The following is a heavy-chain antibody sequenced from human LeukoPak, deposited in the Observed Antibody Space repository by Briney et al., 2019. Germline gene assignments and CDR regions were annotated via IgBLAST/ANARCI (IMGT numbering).Heavy chain of an antibody. V-gene: IGHV3-53*04. Sequence: GGSLRLSCAASGFTVSSNYMSWVRQAPGKGLEWVSVIYSGGSTYYADSVKGRFTISRHNSKNTLYLQMNSLRAEDTAVYYCASLETYCSSTSCYYFDYWGQGTLVTVSS. D-gene: IGHD2-2*01. CDR1: GFTVSSNY. J-gene: IGHJ4*02. CDR2: IYSGGST. CDR3: ASLETYCSSTSCYYFDY.